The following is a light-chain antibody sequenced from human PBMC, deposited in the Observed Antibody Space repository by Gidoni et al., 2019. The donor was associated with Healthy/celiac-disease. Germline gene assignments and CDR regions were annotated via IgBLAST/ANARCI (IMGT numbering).Light chain of an antibody. CDR2: GAS. CDR3: QQYNNWPPTWT. V-gene: IGKV3-15*01. Sequence: EIVMTPSPATLSVSPGERATLSCRASQSVSSNLAWYQQKPGQAPRLLIYGASTRATGIPARFSGSGSGTAFTLTISSLQSEDFAVYYCQQYNNWPPTWTFGQGTKVEIK. CDR1: QSVSSN. J-gene: IGKJ1*01.